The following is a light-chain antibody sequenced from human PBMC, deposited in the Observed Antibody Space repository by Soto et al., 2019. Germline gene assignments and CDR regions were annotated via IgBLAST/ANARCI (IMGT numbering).Light chain of an antibody. CDR2: EVS. J-gene: IGLJ1*01. CDR1: SSDVGGYKF. V-gene: IGLV2-14*01. CDR3: ASYSSSSTLYV. Sequence: QCVLTQAASVSGSPGQSITISCTGTSSDVGGYKFVSWYQHHPGKAPKLMISEVSNRPSGVSNRFSGSKSGNTASLTISGLQVEDEADYYCASYSSSSTLYVFGTGTKVTVL.